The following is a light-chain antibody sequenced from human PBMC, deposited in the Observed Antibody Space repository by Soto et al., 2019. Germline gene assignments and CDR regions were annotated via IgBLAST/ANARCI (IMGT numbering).Light chain of an antibody. Sequence: QSALTQPPSASGSLGQSVTISCTGTSSDVGGYNYVSWYQQHPGKAPKLMISEVSKRPSGVPDRFSGSKSGNTASLTVSGLHAEDEAADYCSSYAANNNYVFGAGTKVTVL. CDR3: SSYAANNNYV. J-gene: IGLJ1*01. V-gene: IGLV2-8*01. CDR1: SSDVGGYNY. CDR2: EVS.